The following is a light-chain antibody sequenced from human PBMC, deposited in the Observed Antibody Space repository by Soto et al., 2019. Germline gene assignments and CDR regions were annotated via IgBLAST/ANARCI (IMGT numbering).Light chain of an antibody. V-gene: IGLV2-14*01. CDR3: RSYTTSSTVV. CDR2: DVS. CDR1: SSDVGAYNY. Sequence: QSALTQPASVSGSPGQSITISCTGTSSDVGAYNYVSWYQQYPGKAPKVIIYDVSNRPSGVSNRFSGSKSGNTASLTISGLQAEDEADYYCRSYTTSSTVVFGGGTKLTVL. J-gene: IGLJ2*01.